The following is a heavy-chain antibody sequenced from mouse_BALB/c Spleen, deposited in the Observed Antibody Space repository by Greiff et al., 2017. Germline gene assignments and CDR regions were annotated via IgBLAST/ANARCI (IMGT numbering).Heavy chain of an antibody. J-gene: IGHJ2*01. CDR3: ASWDVGD. V-gene: IGHV14-3*02. D-gene: IGHD4-1*01. CDR2: IDPANGNT. CDR1: GFNIKDTY. Sequence: VQLQQSGAELVKPGASVKLSCTASGFNIKDTYMHWVKQRPEQGLEWIGRIDPANGNTKYDPKFQGKATITADTSSNTAYLQRSSLTSEDTAVYYCASWDVGDWGQGTTLTVSA.